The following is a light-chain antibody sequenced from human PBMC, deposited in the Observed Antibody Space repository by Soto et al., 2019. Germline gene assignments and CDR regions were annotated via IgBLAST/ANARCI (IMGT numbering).Light chain of an antibody. V-gene: IGKV3-20*01. CDR1: QSVSSSY. CDR2: GAS. J-gene: IGKJ4*01. CDR3: QQYDNGPPLT. Sequence: EIVLTQSPGTLSLSPGERATLSCRASQSVSSSYLAWYQQKPGQAPRLLIYGASSRATGIPARFSGSGSGTEFTLTISSLQSEDFAVYYCQQYDNGPPLTFGGGTKV.